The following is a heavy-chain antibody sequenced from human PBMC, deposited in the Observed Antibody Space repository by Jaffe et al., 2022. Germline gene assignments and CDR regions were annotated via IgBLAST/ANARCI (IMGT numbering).Heavy chain of an antibody. CDR1: GFTFSSYA. CDR2: ISGSGGST. Sequence: EVQLLESGGGLVQPGGSLRLSCAASGFTFSSYAMSWVRQAPGKGLEWVSAISGSGGSTYYADSVKGRFTISRDNSKNTLYLQMNSLRAEDTAVYYCAKDLEGDYIWGSYRYFQPTNPGFHYWGQGTLVTVSS. D-gene: IGHD3-16*02. J-gene: IGHJ4*02. V-gene: IGHV3-23*01. CDR3: AKDLEGDYIWGSYRYFQPTNPGFHY.